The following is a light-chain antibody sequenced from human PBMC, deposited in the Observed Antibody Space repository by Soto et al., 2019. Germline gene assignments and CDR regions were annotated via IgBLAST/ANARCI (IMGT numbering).Light chain of an antibody. CDR3: QQSDDSPGT. V-gene: IGKV3D-15*01. CDR1: QSIRTD. Sequence: EVVMTQSPATLSVSPGERATLSCRASQSIRTDLAWYQQKPGQAPRLLIYGASNRATAIPDRFSGSGSGTDFTLTISRLEPEDFAVYYCQQSDDSPGTFGQGTKVDIK. J-gene: IGKJ1*01. CDR2: GAS.